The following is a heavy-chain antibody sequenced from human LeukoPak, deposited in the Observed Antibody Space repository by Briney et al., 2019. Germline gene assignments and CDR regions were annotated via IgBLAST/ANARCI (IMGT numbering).Heavy chain of an antibody. Sequence: GGSLRLSCAASGFTFSSYAMSWVRQAPGKGLEWVSALNNSGDSTYYADSVKGRFTISRDNSKNTLYLQMNSLRAEDTAVYYCAKDHPAAAAPYDYWGQGTLVTVSS. CDR3: AKDHPAAAAPYDY. CDR1: GFTFSSYA. V-gene: IGHV3-23*01. J-gene: IGHJ4*02. D-gene: IGHD6-13*01. CDR2: LNNSGDST.